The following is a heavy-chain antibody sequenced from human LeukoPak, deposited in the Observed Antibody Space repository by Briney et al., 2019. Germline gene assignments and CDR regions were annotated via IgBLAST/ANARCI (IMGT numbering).Heavy chain of an antibody. V-gene: IGHV3-23*01. CDR3: AKDRICTNGVCFFDY. CDR1: GFTFSSYA. J-gene: IGHJ4*02. Sequence: GGSLRLSCAASGFTFSSYAMSWGRQAPGKGLEWVSAISGSGGSTYYADSVKGRFTISRDNSKNTLYLQMNSLRAEATAVYYCAKDRICTNGVCFFDYWGQGTLVTVSS. D-gene: IGHD2-8*01. CDR2: ISGSGGST.